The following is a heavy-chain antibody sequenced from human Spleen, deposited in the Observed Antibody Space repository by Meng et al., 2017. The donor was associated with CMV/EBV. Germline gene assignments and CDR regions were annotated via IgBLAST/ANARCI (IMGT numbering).Heavy chain of an antibody. Sequence: SLTTTGVGVGWIRQPPGKALEWLAVTYWNDDSRYSPSLKTRLTITKDTSKNQVVFTMTDMDPVDTATYYCVHTRGEGSWNYPHYFDYWAQGTLVTVSS. CDR3: VHTRGEGSWNYPHYFDY. V-gene: IGHV2-5*01. D-gene: IGHD1-7*01. CDR1: SLTTTGVG. CDR2: TYWNDDS. J-gene: IGHJ4*02.